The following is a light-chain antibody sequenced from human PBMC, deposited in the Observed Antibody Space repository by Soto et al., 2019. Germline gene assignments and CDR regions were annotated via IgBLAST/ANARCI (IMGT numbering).Light chain of an antibody. J-gene: IGKJ2*01. CDR1: QSVTNW. CDR2: DAS. V-gene: IGKV1-5*01. CDR3: QQYTTYPYT. Sequence: DIQMTQSPSTLSASVGDRVTITCRASQSVTNWLAWYQQKPGKAPNLLIYDASRWPSGIPSRFSGSGSGTEFTLTISSLQPDDFATYYCQQYTTYPYTFGQGTKLEIK.